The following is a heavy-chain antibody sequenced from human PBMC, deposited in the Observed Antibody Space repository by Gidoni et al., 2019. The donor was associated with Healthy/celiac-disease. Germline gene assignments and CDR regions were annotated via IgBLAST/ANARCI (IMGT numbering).Heavy chain of an antibody. D-gene: IGHD3-3*01. V-gene: IGHV4-4*07. CDR3: ARDITIFGVVGNWFDP. Sequence: QVQLQESGPGLVKPSETLSLTCTVSGGSISSYYWSWIRQPAGKGLEWIGRIYTSGSTNYNPSLKSRVTMSVDTSKNQFSLKLSSVTAADTAVYYCARDITIFGVVGNWFDPWGQGTLVTVSS. J-gene: IGHJ5*02. CDR1: GGSISSYY. CDR2: IYTSGST.